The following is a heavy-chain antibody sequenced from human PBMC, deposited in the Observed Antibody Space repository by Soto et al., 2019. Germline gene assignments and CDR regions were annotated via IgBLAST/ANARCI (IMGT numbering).Heavy chain of an antibody. CDR1: GFSFSDYA. CDR3: AKRSPYSRGLYSPIFDY. D-gene: IGHD6-25*01. J-gene: IGHJ4*02. Sequence: GGSLRLSCAASGFSFSDYAMSWVRQAPGKGLEWVSVISESGGSTHYADSVRGRFTVSRDNSKNSLSLRMNSLRDEDTAVYFCAKRSPYSRGLYSPIFDYWGQGALVTVSS. CDR2: ISESGGST. V-gene: IGHV3-23*01.